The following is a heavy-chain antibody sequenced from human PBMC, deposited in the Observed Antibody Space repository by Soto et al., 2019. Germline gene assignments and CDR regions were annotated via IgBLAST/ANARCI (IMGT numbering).Heavy chain of an antibody. CDR1: GFTFSDYY. Sequence: GGSLRLSCAASGFTFSDYYVTWIRQAPGQGLEWVSYISGSGAGAYYADSVKGRFTLSRDKSKRTLYLQMNSLRAGDTAVYYCAKDHPRTAKRVDIWGQGTMVTVSS. D-gene: IGHD5-18*01. CDR3: AKDHPRTAKRVDI. CDR2: ISGSGAGA. J-gene: IGHJ3*02. V-gene: IGHV3-11*01.